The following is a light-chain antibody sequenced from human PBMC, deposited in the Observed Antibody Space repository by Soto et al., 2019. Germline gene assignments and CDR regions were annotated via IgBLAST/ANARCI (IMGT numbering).Light chain of an antibody. CDR2: DAS. Sequence: EIVLTQSPATLSLSPGERATLSCRASQSVSSYLAWYQQKPGQAPRLLIYDASNRATGIPARFSGSGSGTDFTLTISSLEPADFAVYYCQQRSNWLFTFGQGTRLEIK. V-gene: IGKV3-11*01. CDR3: QQRSNWLFT. CDR1: QSVSSY. J-gene: IGKJ5*01.